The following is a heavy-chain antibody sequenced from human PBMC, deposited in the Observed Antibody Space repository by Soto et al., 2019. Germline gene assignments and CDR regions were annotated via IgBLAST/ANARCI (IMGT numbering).Heavy chain of an antibody. Sequence: TGGSLRLSCAASGFTFSSYGMHWVRQAPGKGLEWVAVISYDGSNKYYADSVKGRFTISRDNSKNTLYLQMNSLRAEDTAVYYCAKDREWLVRWFDYWGQGTLVTVSS. CDR3: AKDREWLVRWFDY. CDR1: GFTFSSYG. CDR2: ISYDGSNK. J-gene: IGHJ4*02. V-gene: IGHV3-30*18. D-gene: IGHD6-19*01.